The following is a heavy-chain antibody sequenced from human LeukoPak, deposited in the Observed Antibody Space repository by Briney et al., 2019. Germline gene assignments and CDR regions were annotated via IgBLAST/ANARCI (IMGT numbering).Heavy chain of an antibody. CDR1: GFSLSASGVG. Sequence: SGPTLVKPTQTLTLTCTFSGFSLSASGVGVGWIRQPPGKALEWLALIYWNDDKRYSPSLKSRLTITKDTSKNQVVLTMTNMDPVDTATYYCAHSQVVAARNWFDPWGQGTLVTVSS. J-gene: IGHJ5*02. CDR3: AHSQVVAARNWFDP. D-gene: IGHD2-15*01. V-gene: IGHV2-5*01. CDR2: IYWNDDK.